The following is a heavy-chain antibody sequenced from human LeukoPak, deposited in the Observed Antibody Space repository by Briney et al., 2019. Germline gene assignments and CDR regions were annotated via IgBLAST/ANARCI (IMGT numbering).Heavy chain of an antibody. J-gene: IGHJ4*02. V-gene: IGHV3-7*03. D-gene: IGHD5-18*01. CDR2: IKQDGSEK. CDR3: AREGEIQLWDPFDY. CDR1: GFTFGGHT. Sequence: GGSLRLSCTTSGFTFGGHTMHWVRQAPGKGLEWVANIKQDGSEKYYVDSVKGRFTISRDNAKNSLYLQMNSLRAEDTAVYYCAREGEIQLWDPFDYWGQGTLVTVSS.